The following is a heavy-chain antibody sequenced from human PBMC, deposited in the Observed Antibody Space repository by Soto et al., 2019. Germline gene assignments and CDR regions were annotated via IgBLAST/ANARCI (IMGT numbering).Heavy chain of an antibody. Sequence: EVQLVQSGAEVKKPGESLKISCKGSGYSFTSYWIGWVRQMPGKGLEWMGIIYPGDSDTRYSPSFQGQVTISADKSISTAYLQWSSLKASDTAMYYCARSLIPFVDTAMALYFDYWGQGTLVTVSS. D-gene: IGHD5-18*01. J-gene: IGHJ4*02. CDR2: IYPGDSDT. V-gene: IGHV5-51*01. CDR1: GYSFTSYW. CDR3: ARSLIPFVDTAMALYFDY.